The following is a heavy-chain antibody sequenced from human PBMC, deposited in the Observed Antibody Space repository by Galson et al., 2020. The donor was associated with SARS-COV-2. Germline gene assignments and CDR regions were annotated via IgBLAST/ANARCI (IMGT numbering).Heavy chain of an antibody. D-gene: IGHD2-8*02. CDR3: AGELLFWSDGRDV. CDR2: ISYDGSNK. J-gene: IGHJ6*02. CDR1: GFTFSSYA. Sequence: QAGGSLRLSCAASGFTFSSYAMHWVRQAPGKGLEWVAVISYDGSNKYYADSVKGRFTISRNNSKNTLYLQMNSLRAEDTAVYYCAGELLFWSDGRDVWGQGTTVTVSS. V-gene: IGHV3-30-3*01.